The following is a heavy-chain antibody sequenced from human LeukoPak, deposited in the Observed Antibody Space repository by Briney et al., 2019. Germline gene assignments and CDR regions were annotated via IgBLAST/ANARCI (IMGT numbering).Heavy chain of an antibody. D-gene: IGHD3-22*01. V-gene: IGHV4-38-2*02. CDR1: GYSVSSGYY. J-gene: IGHJ4*02. CDR3: AREDYYDSSGYYLDC. Sequence: SETLSLTFTVSGYSVSSGYYWGWIRQSPGKGLEWIWSIYHSGSTYYSPSLRSRITISVDTSKNQFSLKLSSVTAADTAVYYCAREDYYDSSGYYLDCWGQGTLVTVSS. CDR2: IYHSGST.